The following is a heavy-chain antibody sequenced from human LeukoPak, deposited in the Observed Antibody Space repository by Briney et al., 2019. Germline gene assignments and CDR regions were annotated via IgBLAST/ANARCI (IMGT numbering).Heavy chain of an antibody. Sequence: PSETLSLTCTVSGGSISSYYWSWIRQPPGKGLEWIGYIYYSGSTNYNPSLKSRVTVSVDTSKNQFSLKLSSVTAADTAVYYCARLLVNYDAFDIWGQGTMATVSS. CDR2: IYYSGST. CDR3: ARLLVNYDAFDI. D-gene: IGHD1-7*01. CDR1: GGSISSYY. J-gene: IGHJ3*02. V-gene: IGHV4-59*08.